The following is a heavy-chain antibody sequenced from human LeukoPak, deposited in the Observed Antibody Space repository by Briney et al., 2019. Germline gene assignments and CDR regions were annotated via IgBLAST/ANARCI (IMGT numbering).Heavy chain of an antibody. CDR3: VRDPVGPTNYFGS. D-gene: IGHD1-26*01. V-gene: IGHV1-24*01. J-gene: IGHJ4*02. CDR2: FDPEDGKT. Sequence: ASVKVSCKVSGYTLTELSIHWVRQAPGKGLEWIGGFDPEDGKTIYAQNFQGRVTMTEDTSTDTAFMRLSSLKSEDTAVYYCVRDPVGPTNYFGSWGQGTLVTVSS. CDR1: GYTLTELS.